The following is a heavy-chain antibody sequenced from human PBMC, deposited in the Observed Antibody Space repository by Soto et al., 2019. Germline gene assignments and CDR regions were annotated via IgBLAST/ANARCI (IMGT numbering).Heavy chain of an antibody. J-gene: IGHJ6*03. CDR2: ISYDRSNK. V-gene: IGHV3-30*18. D-gene: IGHD3-9*01. CDR1: GFTFSSYG. CDR3: AKDQNDILTGYTGYYYYMDV. Sequence: GGSLRLSCAASGFTFSSYGMNWVRQATGKGLELVAVISYDRSNKYYADSVKGQFTISRDNSKNTLYLQMNSLRAEDTAVYYCAKDQNDILTGYTGYYYYMDVWGKGTTVTVSS.